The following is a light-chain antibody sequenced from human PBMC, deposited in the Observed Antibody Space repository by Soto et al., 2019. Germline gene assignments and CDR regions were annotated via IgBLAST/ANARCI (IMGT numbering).Light chain of an antibody. CDR3: QQYGSSPFT. CDR1: QSVNSNY. Sequence: EIVLMQSPGTLSLSPGEGATLSCRASQSVNSNYLAWYQQKPGQAPTVLIFDTSRRATGVPDRFSGSGSGTDFTRTISRLEPDDFAVYYWQQYGSSPFTFGPGTKVNIK. V-gene: IGKV3-20*01. J-gene: IGKJ3*01. CDR2: DTS.